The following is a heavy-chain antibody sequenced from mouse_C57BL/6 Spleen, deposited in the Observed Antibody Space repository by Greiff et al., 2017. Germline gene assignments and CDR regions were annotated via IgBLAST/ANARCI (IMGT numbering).Heavy chain of an antibody. CDR3: ARDYYDYPYYFDY. D-gene: IGHD2-4*01. V-gene: IGHV5-4*01. CDR1: GFTFSSYA. Sequence: EVHLVESGGGLVKPGGSLKLSCAASGFTFSSYAMSWVRQTPEKRLEWVATISDGGSYTYYPDNVKGRFTISRDNAKNNLYLQMSHLKSEDTAMYYCARDYYDYPYYFDYWGQGTTLTVSS. CDR2: ISDGGSYT. J-gene: IGHJ2*01.